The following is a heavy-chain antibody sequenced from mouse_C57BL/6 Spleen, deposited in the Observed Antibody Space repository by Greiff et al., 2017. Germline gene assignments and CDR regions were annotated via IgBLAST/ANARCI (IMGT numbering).Heavy chain of an antibody. D-gene: IGHD3-1*01. CDR1: GYAFSSYW. Sequence: LQESGAELVKPGASVKISCKASGYAFSSYWMNWVKQRPGKGLEWIGQIYPGDGDTNYNGKFKGKATLTADKSSSTAYMQLSSLTSEDSAVYFCARSGNPLAMDYWGQGTSVTVSS. J-gene: IGHJ4*01. V-gene: IGHV1-80*01. CDR2: IYPGDGDT. CDR3: ARSGNPLAMDY.